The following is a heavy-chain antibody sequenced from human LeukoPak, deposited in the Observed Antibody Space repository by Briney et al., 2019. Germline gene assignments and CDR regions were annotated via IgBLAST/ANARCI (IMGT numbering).Heavy chain of an antibody. Sequence: GGSLRLSCAASGFTFSSYAMHWVRQAPGKGLEWVAVISYDGSNKYYADSVKGRFTISRDNSKNTLYLQMDSLTAEDTAIYYCAKEDSRGHWFDYWGQGTLVTVSS. J-gene: IGHJ4*02. CDR1: GFTFSSYA. CDR2: ISYDGSNK. CDR3: AKEDSRGHWFDY. D-gene: IGHD3-22*01. V-gene: IGHV3-30-3*01.